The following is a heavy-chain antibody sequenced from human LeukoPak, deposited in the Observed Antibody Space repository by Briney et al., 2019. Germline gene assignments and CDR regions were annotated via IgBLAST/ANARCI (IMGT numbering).Heavy chain of an antibody. CDR1: GFTFSSYW. J-gene: IGHJ4*02. Sequence: GGSLRLSCVASGFTFSSYWMNWVRQAPGKGLEWVANIKQDGSETYYVDSVKGRFTISRDNAKNSVYLQMNGLRAEDTAVYYCARDHVVVPAAMAGGGWRSYYFDYWGQGTLVTVSS. CDR2: IKQDGSET. V-gene: IGHV3-7*05. CDR3: ARDHVVVPAAMAGGGWRSYYFDY. D-gene: IGHD2-2*01.